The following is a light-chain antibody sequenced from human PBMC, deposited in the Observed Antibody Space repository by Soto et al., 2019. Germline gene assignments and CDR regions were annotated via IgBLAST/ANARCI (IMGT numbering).Light chain of an antibody. CDR2: DAS. J-gene: IGKJ4*01. Sequence: AIQLTQSPSSLSASVGDRVTITCRASQGISSALAWYQQKPGKAPKLLIYDASRLESGVPSRFSGSGSGTDFTITISILQPEDFATYYYYQFYIYPLTFGGGTNVASK. V-gene: IGKV1-13*02. CDR1: QGISSA. CDR3: YQFYIYPLT.